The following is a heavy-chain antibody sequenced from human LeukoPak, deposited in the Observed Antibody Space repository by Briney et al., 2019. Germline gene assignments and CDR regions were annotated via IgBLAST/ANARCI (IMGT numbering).Heavy chain of an antibody. CDR2: IYHSGST. Sequence: PSETLSLTCTVSGYSISSGYYWGWIRQPPGKGLEWIGSIYHSGSTYYNPSLKSRVTISVDTSKNQFSLKLSSVTAADTAVYYCARNPWASSGYYINYWGQGTLVTVSS. CDR1: GYSISSGYY. CDR3: ARNPWASSGYYINY. D-gene: IGHD3-22*01. V-gene: IGHV4-38-2*02. J-gene: IGHJ4*02.